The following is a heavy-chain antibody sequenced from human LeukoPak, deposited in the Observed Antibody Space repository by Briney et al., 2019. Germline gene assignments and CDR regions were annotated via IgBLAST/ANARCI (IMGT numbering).Heavy chain of an antibody. CDR1: GFTFSSYS. J-gene: IGHJ4*02. CDR2: ISSSSSYI. V-gene: IGHV3-21*01. CDR3: ARGIAVAGWVDY. D-gene: IGHD6-19*01. Sequence: GGSLRLSCAASGFTFSSYSMNWVRQAPGKGLEWGSSISSSSSYIYYADSVKGRFTISRDNAKNSLYLQMNSLRAEDTAVYYCARGIAVAGWVDYWGQGTLVTVSS.